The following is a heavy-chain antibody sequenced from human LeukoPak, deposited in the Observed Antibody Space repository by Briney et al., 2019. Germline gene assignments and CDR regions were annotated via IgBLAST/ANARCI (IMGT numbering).Heavy chain of an antibody. J-gene: IGHJ6*04. V-gene: IGHV3-30*03. CDR1: GFTFSSYG. CDR3: ARDLGRGYDFYYYAMDV. D-gene: IGHD6-25*01. Sequence: GRSLRLSCAASGFTFSSYGMHWVRQAPGKGLEWVAVISYDGSNKYYADSVKGRFTISRDNSKNTLYLQMNSLRAEDTAVYYCARDLGRGYDFYYYAMDVWGKGTTVTVSS. CDR2: ISYDGSNK.